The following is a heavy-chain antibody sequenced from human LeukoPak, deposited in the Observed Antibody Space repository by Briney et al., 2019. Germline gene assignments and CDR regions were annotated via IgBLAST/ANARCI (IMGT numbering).Heavy chain of an antibody. CDR2: IYYSGST. Sequence: SETLSLTCTVSGGXISSYYWSWIRQPPGKGREWIGYIYYSGSTNYNPSLKSRVTISVDTSKNQFSLKLSSVTAADTAVYYCARDSRLNHFDYWGQGTLVTVSS. J-gene: IGHJ4*02. V-gene: IGHV4-59*01. CDR1: GGXISSYY. D-gene: IGHD2-2*01. CDR3: ARDSRLNHFDY.